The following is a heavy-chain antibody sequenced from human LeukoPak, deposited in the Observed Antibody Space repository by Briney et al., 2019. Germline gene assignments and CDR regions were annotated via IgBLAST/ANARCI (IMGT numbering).Heavy chain of an antibody. CDR3: AREAPFTFYFDY. CDR1: GYTFTSYY. J-gene: IGHJ4*02. V-gene: IGHV1-46*01. Sequence: ASVKVSCKASGYTFTSYYMHWVRQAPGQGLEWMGIINPSGGSTSYAQKFQGRVTMTRDTSTSTVYMEVSSLRAEDTAIYYCAREAPFTFYFDYWGQGTLVTVSS. D-gene: IGHD2/OR15-2a*01. CDR2: INPSGGST.